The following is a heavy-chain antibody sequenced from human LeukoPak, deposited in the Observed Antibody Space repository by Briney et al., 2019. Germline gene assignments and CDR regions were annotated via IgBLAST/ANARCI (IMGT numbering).Heavy chain of an antibody. J-gene: IGHJ5*02. Sequence: GGSLRLSCAASGFTFSDYWMHWVRQAPGKGLEWVSSISSSSSYIYYADSVKGRFTISRDNAKNSLYLQMNSLRAEDTAVYYCARDPTESCTGGVCYNWFDPWGQGTLVTVSS. CDR3: ARDPTESCTGGVCYNWFDP. CDR2: ISSSSSYI. D-gene: IGHD2-8*02. CDR1: GFTFSDYW. V-gene: IGHV3-21*01.